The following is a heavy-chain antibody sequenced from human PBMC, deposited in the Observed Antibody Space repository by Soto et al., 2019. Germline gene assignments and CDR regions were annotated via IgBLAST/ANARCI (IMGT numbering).Heavy chain of an antibody. J-gene: IGHJ4*02. D-gene: IGHD3-22*01. V-gene: IGHV1-18*01. Sequence: QVQLVQSGGEVKKPGASVKVSCKASGYTFTSYGVSWVRQATGQGLEWMGWISPYNGHTKYAQKVQGRVTMTTDTSTITDYMELRSLRPDDTAVYYCARGSLRRTIVVVIPPHFDNLVQGTLVTVSS. CDR3: ARGSLRRTIVVVIPPHFDN. CDR2: ISPYNGHT. CDR1: GYTFTSYG.